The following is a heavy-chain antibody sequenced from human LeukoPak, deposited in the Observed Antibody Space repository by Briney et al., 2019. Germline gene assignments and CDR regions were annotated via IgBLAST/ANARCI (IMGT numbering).Heavy chain of an antibody. CDR1: GYTFTSYG. CDR3: ASSSDPWLVY. V-gene: IGHV1-2*02. J-gene: IGHJ4*02. D-gene: IGHD6-19*01. Sequence: ASVKVSCKASGYTFTSYGISWVRQAPGQGLEWMGWINPNSGGTNYAQKFQGRVTMTRDTSISTAYMELSRLRSDDTAVYYCASSSDPWLVYWGQGTLVTVSS. CDR2: INPNSGGT.